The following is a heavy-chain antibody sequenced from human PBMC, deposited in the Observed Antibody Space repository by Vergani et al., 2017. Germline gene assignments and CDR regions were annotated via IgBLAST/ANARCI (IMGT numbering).Heavy chain of an antibody. CDR2: MNPNSGNT. Sequence: QVQLVQSGAEVKKPGASVKVPCKASGYTFTSYDINWVRQATGQGLEWMGWMNPNSGNTGYAQKFQGRVTMTRNTSISTAYMELSSRRSEDTAVYYCARAXYDFWGGYYNAFDIWGQGTMVTVSS. V-gene: IGHV1-8*01. J-gene: IGHJ3*02. D-gene: IGHD3-3*01. CDR3: ARAXYDFWGGYYNAFDI. CDR1: GYTFTSYD.